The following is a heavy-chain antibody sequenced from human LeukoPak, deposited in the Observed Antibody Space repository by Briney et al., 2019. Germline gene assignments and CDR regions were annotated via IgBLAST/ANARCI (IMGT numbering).Heavy chain of an antibody. Sequence: SETLSLTCAVSGGSLSSSSYYWGWIRQPPGKGLEWIGSIYYSGSTYYNPSLKSRVTISVDTSKNQFSLKLSSVTAADTAVYYCARHRLPSSGWYLGYFDYWGQGTLVTVSS. D-gene: IGHD6-19*01. J-gene: IGHJ4*02. CDR3: ARHRLPSSGWYLGYFDY. V-gene: IGHV4-39*01. CDR2: IYYSGST. CDR1: GGSLSSSSYY.